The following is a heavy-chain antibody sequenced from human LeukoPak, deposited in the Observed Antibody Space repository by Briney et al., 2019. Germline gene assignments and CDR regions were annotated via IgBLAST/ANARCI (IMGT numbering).Heavy chain of an antibody. CDR2: IYSGGTT. Sequence: GGSLRLSCAASGFTVSTNYMSWARQAPGKGLGWVSVIYSGGTTYYADSVKGRFTISRDNSKNTLYLQMNSLRVEDTAVYYCARAGGDSGYAKDVWGQGTTVTVSS. CDR3: ARAGGDSGYAKDV. J-gene: IGHJ6*02. CDR1: GFTVSTNY. V-gene: IGHV3-53*01. D-gene: IGHD5-12*01.